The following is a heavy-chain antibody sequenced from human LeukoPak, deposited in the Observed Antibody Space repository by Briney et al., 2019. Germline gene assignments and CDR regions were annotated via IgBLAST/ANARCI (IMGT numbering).Heavy chain of an antibody. Sequence: SETLSLTCTVSGGSISSYYWSWIRQPAGKGLEWIGYIYYSGSTYYNLSLKSRVTISVDTSKNQFSLKLSSVTAADTAVYYCARDHNDILTGYQYMDVWGKGTTVTVS. CDR3: ARDHNDILTGYQYMDV. CDR1: GGSISSYY. V-gene: IGHV4-59*06. J-gene: IGHJ6*03. D-gene: IGHD3-9*01. CDR2: IYYSGST.